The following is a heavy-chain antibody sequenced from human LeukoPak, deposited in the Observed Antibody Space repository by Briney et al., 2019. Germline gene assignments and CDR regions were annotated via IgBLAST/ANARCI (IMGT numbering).Heavy chain of an antibody. D-gene: IGHD3-10*01. CDR2: IIPIFGTA. Sequence: GASVKVSCKASGGTFSSYAISWVRQAPGQGLEWMGGIIPIFGTANYAQKFQGRVTITADESTSTAYMELSSLRSEDTAVYYCARAHSHKVRGVDSYYGMDVWGQGTTVTVSS. CDR1: GGTFSSYA. CDR3: ARAHSHKVRGVDSYYGMDV. V-gene: IGHV1-69*13. J-gene: IGHJ6*02.